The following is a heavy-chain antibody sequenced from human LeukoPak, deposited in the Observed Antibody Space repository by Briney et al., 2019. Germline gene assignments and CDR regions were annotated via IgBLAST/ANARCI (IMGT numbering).Heavy chain of an antibody. Sequence: PSETLSLTCTVSGDSLSGNYWTWIRQPPGKGLEWIGYIYYSGSTNYNPSLKSRVTISVDTSKNQFSLKLSSVTAADTAVYYCARHRRFDPWGQGTLVTVSS. CDR1: GDSLSGNY. CDR2: IYYSGST. J-gene: IGHJ5*02. V-gene: IGHV4-59*08. CDR3: ARHRRFDP.